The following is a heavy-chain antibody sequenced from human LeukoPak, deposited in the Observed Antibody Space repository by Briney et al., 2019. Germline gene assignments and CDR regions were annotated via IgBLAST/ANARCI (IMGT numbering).Heavy chain of an antibody. Sequence: ASVRASCKTSGYTFSNFGINWVRQAPGQGLEWMGWISGNNDNPNYGQKFQGRFTVTTDSSTSTAYMELRNLRFDDTAVYYCARDGTSTDDYWGQGTLVTVSS. CDR1: GYTFSNFG. CDR2: ISGNNDNP. CDR3: ARDGTSTDDY. J-gene: IGHJ4*02. D-gene: IGHD2-2*01. V-gene: IGHV1-18*01.